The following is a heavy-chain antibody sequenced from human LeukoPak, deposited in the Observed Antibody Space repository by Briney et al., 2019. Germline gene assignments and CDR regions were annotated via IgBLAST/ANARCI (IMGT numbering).Heavy chain of an antibody. D-gene: IGHD6-6*01. V-gene: IGHV4-34*01. CDR2: INHSGST. J-gene: IGHJ4*02. CDR1: GGSFSGYY. Sequence: SETLSLTCAVYGGSFSGYYWSWIRQPPGKGLEWIGEINHSGSTNYHPSLKSRPTISVDTSKNQFYLKLSSVTAAETAVYYCARDRPYSSSFDYWGQGTLVTVSS. CDR3: ARDRPYSSSFDY.